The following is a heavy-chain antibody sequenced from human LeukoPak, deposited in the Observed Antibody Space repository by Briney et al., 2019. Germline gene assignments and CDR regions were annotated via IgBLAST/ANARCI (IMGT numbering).Heavy chain of an antibody. V-gene: IGHV3-66*01. J-gene: IGHJ4*02. CDR1: GLAVSSEH. Sequence: GGSLRLSCVASGLAVSSEHMSWVRQAPGKGLEWVSTIHISTNTYYADSVKGRFTISRDNSENTLYLQMNSLRPEDTAVYYCATDPPHGDYWGQGTQVTVSS. CDR3: ATDPPHGDY. CDR2: IHISTNT.